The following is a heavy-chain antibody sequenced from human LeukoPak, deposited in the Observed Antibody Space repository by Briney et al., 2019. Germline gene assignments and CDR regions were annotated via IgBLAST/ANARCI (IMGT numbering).Heavy chain of an antibody. CDR3: AQHYDILSGYFKVYLDP. CDR1: GSSISIGYY. Sequence: PSETLSLTCAVSGSSISIGYYGCWIRQPPGKGLEWVGSIYHIGRTYHNPSLKSRASISVDTSKNQSSLTLSSVTAADTAMYYCAQHYDILSGYFKVYLDPWGQGTLVTVSS. D-gene: IGHD3-9*01. V-gene: IGHV4-38-2*01. J-gene: IGHJ5*02. CDR2: IYHIGRT.